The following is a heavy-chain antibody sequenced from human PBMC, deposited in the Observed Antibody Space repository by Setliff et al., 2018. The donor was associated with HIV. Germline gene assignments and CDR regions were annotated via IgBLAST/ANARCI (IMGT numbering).Heavy chain of an antibody. V-gene: IGHV4-31*03. CDR1: GGSITSDGYF. D-gene: IGHD3-16*01. CDR2: ISYSGST. J-gene: IGHJ5*02. Sequence: PSETLSLTCTVSGGSITSDGYFWTWIRQHPGKGLEWIGYISYSGSTYYNPSLKSRLTISRDTSKNQFSLRLSAVTAADTAMYYCASSVKIAFGGNGVSGSWFDPWGQGTLVTVSS. CDR3: ASSVKIAFGGNGVSGSWFDP.